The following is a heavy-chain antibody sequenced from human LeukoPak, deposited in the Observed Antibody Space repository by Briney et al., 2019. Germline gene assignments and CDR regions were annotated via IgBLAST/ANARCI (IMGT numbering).Heavy chain of an antibody. CDR2: IKQEGSEK. J-gene: IGHJ6*03. CDR3: ARGRIQLWFLYYYYMDV. Sequence: GGSLRLSCAASGFTFSSYWMSWVRQAPGKGLEWVANIKQEGSEKYYVDSVKGRFTISRDNAKNSLYLQMNSLRAEDTAVYYCARGRIQLWFLYYYYMDVWGKGTTVTVSS. V-gene: IGHV3-7*03. D-gene: IGHD5-18*01. CDR1: GFTFSSYW.